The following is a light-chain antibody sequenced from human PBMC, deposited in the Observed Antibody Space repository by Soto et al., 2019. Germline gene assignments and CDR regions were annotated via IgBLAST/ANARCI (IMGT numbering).Light chain of an antibody. Sequence: DIRMTQSPSSLAASFGDTVTITCRASQSISSHLNWYQQKPGKAPNLLRYTASNLQSGVPSRFSGSGSGTDFTLTISRLQPEDFATYYCQQSYSTPISFGQGTRLEIK. CDR1: QSISSH. J-gene: IGKJ5*01. V-gene: IGKV1-39*01. CDR2: TAS. CDR3: QQSYSTPIS.